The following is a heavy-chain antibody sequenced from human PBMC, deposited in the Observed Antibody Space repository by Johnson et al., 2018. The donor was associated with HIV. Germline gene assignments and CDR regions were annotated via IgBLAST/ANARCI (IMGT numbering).Heavy chain of an antibody. CDR3: ARGGLGYQNIHDPFDI. Sequence: QVQLVESGGGVVQPGESLRLSCEASGFTFSSYGLHWVRQAPGKGLEWVAFIRYDGSNKYYVESVKGRFTISRDNAKKSLYLQMNRLRAEDTAVYYCARGGLGYQNIHDPFDIWGQGTMVTVSS. CDR2: IRYDGSNK. J-gene: IGHJ3*02. V-gene: IGHV3-30*02. D-gene: IGHD2-2*01. CDR1: GFTFSSYG.